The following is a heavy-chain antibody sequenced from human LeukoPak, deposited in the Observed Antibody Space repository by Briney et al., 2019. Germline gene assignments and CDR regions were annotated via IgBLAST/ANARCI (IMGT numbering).Heavy chain of an antibody. CDR2: INHSGST. D-gene: IGHD3-3*01. CDR3: ARTTYYDFWSGYLYYYYMDV. V-gene: IGHV4-34*01. Sequence: SETLSLTCAVYGGSFSGYYWSWIRQPPGKGLEWIGEINHSGSTNYNPSLKSRVTTSVDTSKNQFSLKLSSVTAADTAVYYCARTTYYDFWSGYLYYYYMDVWGKGTTVTVSS. CDR1: GGSFSGYY. J-gene: IGHJ6*03.